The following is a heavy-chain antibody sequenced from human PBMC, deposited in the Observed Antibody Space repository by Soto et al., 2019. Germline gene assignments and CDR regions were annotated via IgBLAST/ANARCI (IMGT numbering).Heavy chain of an antibody. CDR3: ARGRRTTVTKQRDFDV. D-gene: IGHD4-17*01. V-gene: IGHV1-69*06. J-gene: IGHJ2*01. CDR1: GGTFSSYA. CDR2: IIPIFGTT. Sequence: QLVQSGAEVKKPGSSVNVSCKASGGTFSSYAISWVRQAPGQGLEWMGGIIPIFGTTNYAQKLQGRVTINADKSTSTAYLELSSLRSEDTAMYYCARGRRTTVTKQRDFDVWGRGTLVTVSS.